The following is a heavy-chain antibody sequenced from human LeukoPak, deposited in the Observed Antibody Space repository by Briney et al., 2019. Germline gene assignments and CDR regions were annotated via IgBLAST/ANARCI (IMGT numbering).Heavy chain of an antibody. V-gene: IGHV4-61*02. CDR2: IYTSGST. D-gene: IGHD6-13*01. Sequence: SETLSLTCTVSGGSISSGSYYWSWIRQPAGKGLEWIGRIYTSGSTNYNPSLKSRVTISVDTSKNQFSLKLSSVTAADTAVYYCARDSSSWSGGYWGQGTLVTVSS. CDR3: ARDSSSWSGGY. J-gene: IGHJ4*02. CDR1: GGSISSGSYY.